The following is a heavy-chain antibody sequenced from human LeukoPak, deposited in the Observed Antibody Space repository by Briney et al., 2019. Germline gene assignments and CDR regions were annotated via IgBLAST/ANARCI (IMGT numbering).Heavy chain of an antibody. D-gene: IGHD5-18*01. V-gene: IGHV4-39*07. CDR1: GGSISSSSYY. CDR2: IYYSGST. J-gene: IGHJ6*03. CDR3: ARGRYSYGQPYYYYMDV. Sequence: PSETLSLTCTVSGGSISSSSYYWGWIRQPPGKGLEWIGSIYYSGSTYYNPSLKSRVTMSVDTSKNQFSLKLSSVTAADSAVYYCARGRYSYGQPYYYYMDVWGKGTTVTVSS.